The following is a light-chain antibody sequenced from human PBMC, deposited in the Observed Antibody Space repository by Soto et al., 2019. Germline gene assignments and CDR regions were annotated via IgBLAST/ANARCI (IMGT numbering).Light chain of an antibody. J-gene: IGKJ4*01. CDR2: GAS. Sequence: EIVMTQSPATLRVSPGDRATLSCRASQSVNRNLAWYQQRPGQAPRLLMYGASVRAPGIPGRFSGSGSGTEFSLTITSLQSEDFAIYYCQQYNNWPPATFGGGTKVEIK. CDR1: QSVNRN. CDR3: QQYNNWPPAT. V-gene: IGKV3-15*01.